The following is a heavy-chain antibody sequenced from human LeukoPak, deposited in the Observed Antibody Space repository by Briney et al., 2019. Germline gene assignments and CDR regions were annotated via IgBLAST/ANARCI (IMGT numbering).Heavy chain of an antibody. Sequence: PSETLSLTCSVSGGSTTSYYWSWIRQPPGKALEWIAYIHHSGNTVYSPSLKSRGTISLDTSKNQLSLKLSSVTAADTAIYYCARAVYCGGDCWYYFDSWGQGILVTVSS. V-gene: IGHV4-59*13. D-gene: IGHD2-21*02. J-gene: IGHJ4*02. CDR3: ARAVYCGGDCWYYFDS. CDR1: GGSTTSYY. CDR2: IHHSGNT.